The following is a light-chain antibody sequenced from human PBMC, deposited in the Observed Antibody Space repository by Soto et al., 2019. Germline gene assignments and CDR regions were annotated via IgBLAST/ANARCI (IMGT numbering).Light chain of an antibody. Sequence: IVLAQSPLSLRSTPGEPASISCRSSPSLLQTNGYTSLDWYLQKTGQSPQLLIYLTSIRTSGVPDRFSGSGSGTEFTLKISKVEAEDVGVYYCMQSLQTPPWTFGPGTKVDSK. J-gene: IGKJ1*01. CDR1: PSLLQTNGYTS. CDR2: LTS. V-gene: IGKV2-28*01. CDR3: MQSLQTPPWT.